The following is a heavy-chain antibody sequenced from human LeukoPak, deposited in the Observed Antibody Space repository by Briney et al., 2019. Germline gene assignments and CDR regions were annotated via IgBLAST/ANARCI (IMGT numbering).Heavy chain of an antibody. J-gene: IGHJ4*02. CDR1: RFTFSNYR. CDR2: ISSSGSTI. Sequence: GGSLRLSCAASRFTFSNYRMSWVRQAPGEGLEWISYISSSGSTIYYTDSVKGRFTISRDNAKNSLYLQMNSLRAEDTAVYFCARVGSGSFATTYYFDYWGQGTLVTVSS. D-gene: IGHD1-26*01. V-gene: IGHV3-48*01. CDR3: ARVGSGSFATTYYFDY.